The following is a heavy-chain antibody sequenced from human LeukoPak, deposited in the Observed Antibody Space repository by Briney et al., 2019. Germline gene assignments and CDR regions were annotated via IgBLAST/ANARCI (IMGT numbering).Heavy chain of an antibody. CDR1: GFTFPSYA. CDR3: AWGFNYVSLDY. CDR2: ISDTA. J-gene: IGHJ4*02. Sequence: PGGSLRLSCAASGFTFPSYAISWVRQAPGKGLEWVSIISDTAYYADSLKGRFTISRDNSKNTLYLQINSLRAEDTAVYYCAWGFNYVSLDYGGRGPRVTVSS. D-gene: IGHD3-10*02. V-gene: IGHV3-23*01.